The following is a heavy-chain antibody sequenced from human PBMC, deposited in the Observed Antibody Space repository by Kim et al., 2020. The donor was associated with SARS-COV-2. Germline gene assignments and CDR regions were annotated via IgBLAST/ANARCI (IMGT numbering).Heavy chain of an antibody. CDR1: GFTFSSYG. D-gene: IGHD1-20*01. CDR3: ARDPNLRSAGQLTGTLGY. V-gene: IGHV3-48*01. Sequence: GGSLRLSCATSGFTFSSYGMDWVRQAPGKGLEWVAYISRSSDFIYYADSVKGRFTISRDNAENSLQLQMNSLRAEDTAIYYCARDPNLRSAGQLTGTLGYWGQGTLVTVSS. J-gene: IGHJ4*02. CDR2: ISRSSDFI.